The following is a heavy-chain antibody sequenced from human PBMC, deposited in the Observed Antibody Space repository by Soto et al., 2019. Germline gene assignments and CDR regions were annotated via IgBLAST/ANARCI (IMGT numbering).Heavy chain of an antibody. Sequence: QVQLVESGGGVVQPGRSLRLSCAASGFTFSSYGMHWVRQAPGKGLEWVAVISYDGSNKYYADSVKGRFTISRDNSKNTLYLQMNSLRAEDTAVYYCAIPGTDFWSDTYIDYWGQGTLVTVSS. CDR3: AIPGTDFWSDTYIDY. CDR2: ISYDGSNK. CDR1: GFTFSSYG. D-gene: IGHD3-3*01. J-gene: IGHJ4*02. V-gene: IGHV3-30*03.